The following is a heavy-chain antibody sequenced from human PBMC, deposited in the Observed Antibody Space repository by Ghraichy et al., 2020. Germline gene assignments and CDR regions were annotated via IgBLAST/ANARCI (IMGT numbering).Heavy chain of an antibody. CDR1: GFTFSSHW. J-gene: IGHJ4*02. V-gene: IGHV3-7*01. Sequence: GESLNISCAASGFTFSSHWMSWVRQALGKGPEWVANIKQDESEKYYVDSVKGRFTISRDNAKNSLYLQMNSLRVEDTAVYYCARAGEYYYDSSGYYAYWGQGTLVTVSS. CDR2: IKQDESEK. D-gene: IGHD3-22*01. CDR3: ARAGEYYYDSSGYYAY.